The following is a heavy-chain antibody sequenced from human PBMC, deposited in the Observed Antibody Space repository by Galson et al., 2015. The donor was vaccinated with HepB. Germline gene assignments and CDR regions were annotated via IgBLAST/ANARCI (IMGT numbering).Heavy chain of an antibody. J-gene: IGHJ6*02. CDR3: AKDRTGLVGTSAGVLNGYYGFDV. Sequence: SLRLSCAASGFTFDDYAIHWVRQSPGKGLEWVSGISGSGSSTYYAESVKGRLTISRDNSKNTLFLQMDSLRVEDTAAYYCAKDRTGLVGTSAGVLNGYYGFDVWGQGTTVTVSS. V-gene: IGHV3-23*01. CDR1: GFTFDDYA. D-gene: IGHD1-26*01. CDR2: ISGSGSST.